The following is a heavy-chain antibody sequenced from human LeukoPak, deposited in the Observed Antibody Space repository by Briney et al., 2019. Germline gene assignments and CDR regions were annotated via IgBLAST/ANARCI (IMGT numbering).Heavy chain of an antibody. V-gene: IGHV4-34*01. CDR1: GGSFSGYY. D-gene: IGHD3-10*01. J-gene: IGHJ4*02. CDR2: INHSGST. Sequence: PSETLSPTCAVYGGSFSGYYWRWIRHPPGEGLEWIGEINHSGSTNYNPSLKSRVPISVDTSKNQFSLKLSSVTAADTAVYYCARDVYGSGSYRDYWGQGTLVTVSS. CDR3: ARDVYGSGSYRDY.